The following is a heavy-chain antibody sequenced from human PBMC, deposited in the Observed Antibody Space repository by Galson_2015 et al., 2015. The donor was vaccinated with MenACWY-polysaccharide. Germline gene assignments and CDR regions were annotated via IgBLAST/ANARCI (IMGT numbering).Heavy chain of an antibody. D-gene: IGHD6-6*01. CDR1: EFTFSIYG. CDR2: IWNDGSKI. V-gene: IGHV3-33*01. CDR3: SRDLRKGSYFDY. J-gene: IGHJ4*02. Sequence: IRLACAASEFTFSIYGMHWARQAPGKGLEWVAVIWNDGSKIYYADSVTGRFTISRDNSKNTLYLQMNSLRAEDTAVYYCSRDLRKGSYFDYWGQGTLVTVSS.